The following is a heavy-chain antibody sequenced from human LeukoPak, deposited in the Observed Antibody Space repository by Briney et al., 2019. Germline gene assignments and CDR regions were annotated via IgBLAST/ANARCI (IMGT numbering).Heavy chain of an antibody. CDR3: ARGAPATEDYYLDV. CDR2: IYHSGST. J-gene: IGHJ6*03. CDR1: GFTFSNAW. Sequence: NPGGTLRLSCAASGFTFSNAWMSWVRQAPGKGLEWIGEIYHSGSTNYNPSLKSRVTISIDKSKNQFSLKLSSVTAADTAVYYCARGAPATEDYYLDVWGKGTTVTVSS. V-gene: IGHV4-4*02.